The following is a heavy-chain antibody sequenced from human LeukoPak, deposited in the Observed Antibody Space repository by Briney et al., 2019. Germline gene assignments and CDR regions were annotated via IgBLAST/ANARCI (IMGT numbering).Heavy chain of an antibody. J-gene: IGHJ6*02. D-gene: IGHD3-3*01. Sequence: ASVKVSCKASGYTFTRYGINWVRQATGQGLEWMGWMNPNSGNPGYAQKFQGRVTMTRNTSISTAYMELSSLRSEDTAVYYCARGLVKVRFGHYYYYGMDVWGQGTTVTVSS. V-gene: IGHV1-8*01. CDR1: GYTFTRYG. CDR3: ARGLVKVRFGHYYYYGMDV. CDR2: MNPNSGNP.